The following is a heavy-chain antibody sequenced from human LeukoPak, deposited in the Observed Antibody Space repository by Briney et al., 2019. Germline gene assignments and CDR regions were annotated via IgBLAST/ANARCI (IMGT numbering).Heavy chain of an antibody. J-gene: IGHJ4*02. Sequence: SVKVSCKASGGTFSSYAISWVRQAPGQGLEWMGGIIPIFGTANYAQKFQGRVTITADESTSTAYMELSSLRSEDTAVYYCARYDSSGYSLFDYWGQGTLVTVSS. CDR3: ARYDSSGYSLFDY. CDR2: IIPIFGTA. D-gene: IGHD3-22*01. V-gene: IGHV1-69*13. CDR1: GGTFSSYA.